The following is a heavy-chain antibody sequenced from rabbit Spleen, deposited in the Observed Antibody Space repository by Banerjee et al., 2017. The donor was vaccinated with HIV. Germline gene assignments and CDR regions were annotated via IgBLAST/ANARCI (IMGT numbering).Heavy chain of an antibody. V-gene: IGHV1S40*01. CDR1: GFTLSGYY. Sequence: QSLEESGGDLVKPGASLTLTCTASGFTLSGYYMCWVRQAPGKGLEWIACIDAGSSGFTYFATWAKGRFAISKTSSTTVTLQMTRLTAADTATYFCARDTSSSFSSYGMDLWGQGTLVTVS. J-gene: IGHJ6*01. D-gene: IGHD1-1*01. CDR2: IDAGSSGFT. CDR3: ARDTSSSFSSYGMDL.